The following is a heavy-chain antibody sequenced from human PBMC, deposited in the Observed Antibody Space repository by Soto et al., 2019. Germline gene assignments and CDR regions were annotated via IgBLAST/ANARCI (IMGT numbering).Heavy chain of an antibody. CDR3: ARQTGSYYYYYGMDV. CDR1: GGPISSSSYY. V-gene: IGHV4-39*01. Sequence: SETLSLTCTVSGGPISSSSYYWGWIRQPPGKGLEWIGSIYYSGSTYYNPSLKSRVTISVDTSKNQFSLKLSSVTAADTAVYYCARQTGSYYYYYGMDVWGQGTTVTVSS. J-gene: IGHJ6*02. CDR2: IYYSGST. D-gene: IGHD3-10*01.